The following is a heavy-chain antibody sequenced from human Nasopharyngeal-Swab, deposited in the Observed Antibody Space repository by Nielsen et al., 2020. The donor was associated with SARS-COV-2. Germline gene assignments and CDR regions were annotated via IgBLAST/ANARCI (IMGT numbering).Heavy chain of an antibody. D-gene: IGHD5-12*01. CDR1: GVSVSSYS. J-gene: IGHJ6*03. CDR2: ISSSSSTI. V-gene: IGHV3-48*04. CDR3: ARDYSGYDFRYYYYYYMDV. Sequence: GGSVRMSGAASGVSVSSYSMSWVRQAPGKGLEWVSYISSSSSTIYYADSVKGRFNISRDNAKNSLYLQMNSLRAEDTAVYYCARDYSGYDFRYYYYYYMDVWGKGTTVTVSS.